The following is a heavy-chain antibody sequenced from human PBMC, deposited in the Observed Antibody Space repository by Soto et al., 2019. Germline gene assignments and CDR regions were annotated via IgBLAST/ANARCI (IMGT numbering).Heavy chain of an antibody. J-gene: IGHJ4*02. CDR1: GYTFSSYG. D-gene: IGHD3-10*01. CDR2: ISGYNGNA. V-gene: IGHV1-18*01. Sequence: VQLVQSGNVVQKPGSSVKVSCKTSGYTFSSYGIIWVRQAPGQGLEWMGWISGYNGNADYAQRFRGRVNMTTDTSTTTVFMELRDLRSXXTALYFCAREGWLGELLYWGQGSLVTV. CDR3: AREGWLGELLY.